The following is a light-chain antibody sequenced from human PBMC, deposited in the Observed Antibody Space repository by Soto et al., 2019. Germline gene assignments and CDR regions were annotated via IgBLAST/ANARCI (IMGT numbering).Light chain of an antibody. Sequence: DIQMTQSPSTLSASVGDRVTITCRASQTISIWLALYHQKPGKAPTLLIYDASTLERGVPSRFSGTGSGTEFTLSIDSLQPDGFATYYCQQYHTSSITFGQGTRLEI. J-gene: IGKJ5*01. V-gene: IGKV1-5*01. CDR2: DAS. CDR1: QTISIW. CDR3: QQYHTSSIT.